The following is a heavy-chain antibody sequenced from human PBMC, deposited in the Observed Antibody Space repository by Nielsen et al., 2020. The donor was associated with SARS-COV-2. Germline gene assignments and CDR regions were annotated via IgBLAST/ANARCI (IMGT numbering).Heavy chain of an antibody. J-gene: IGHJ4*02. CDR2: ISGSGGST. V-gene: IGHV3-23*01. Sequence: GESLKISCTAFGFTFSSYAMSWVRQAPGKGLEWVSAISGSGGSTYYADSVKGRFTISRDNSKNTLYLQMNSLRAEDTAVYYCAKEGRLLWFGELLVDYFDYWGQGALVTVSS. D-gene: IGHD3-10*01. CDR3: AKEGRLLWFGELLVDYFDY. CDR1: GFTFSSYA.